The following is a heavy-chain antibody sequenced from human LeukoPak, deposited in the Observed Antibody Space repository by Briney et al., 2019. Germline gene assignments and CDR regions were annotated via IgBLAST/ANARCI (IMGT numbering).Heavy chain of an antibody. CDR3: AKAPASGQEYFQH. CDR2: IIWDGGST. CDR1: GFTFADYT. J-gene: IGHJ1*01. D-gene: IGHD1-14*01. Sequence: GGSLRLSCAASGFTFADYTIHWVRQAPGKGLEWVSLIIWDGGSTYYADSVKDRFTISRDNSKNSLYLQMNSLRTEDTDLYYCAKAPASGQEYFQHWGQGTLVTVSS. V-gene: IGHV3-43*01.